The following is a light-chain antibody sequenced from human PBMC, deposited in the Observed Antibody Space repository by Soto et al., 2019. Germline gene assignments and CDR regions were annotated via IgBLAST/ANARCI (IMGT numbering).Light chain of an antibody. CDR2: GAA. CDR3: QQYGSSPLT. J-gene: IGKJ4*01. V-gene: IGKV3-15*01. Sequence: EIVMTQSPATLSVSPGERVTLSCRASQSVFSSLAWYQQKPGQAPRLLIYGAATRATGIPARFSGSGSGTDFTLTISSLQSEDFAVYYCQQYGSSPLTFGGGTKVEIK. CDR1: QSVFSS.